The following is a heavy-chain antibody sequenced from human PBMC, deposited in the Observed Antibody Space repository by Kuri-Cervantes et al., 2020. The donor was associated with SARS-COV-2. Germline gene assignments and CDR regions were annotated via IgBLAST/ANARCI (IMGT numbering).Heavy chain of an antibody. CDR2: ISSSSSTI. D-gene: IGHD3-22*01. J-gene: IGHJ4*02. CDR1: GFTFSSYS. CDR3: AKDPTYSDSSGTFDY. Sequence: GGSLRLSCAASGFTFSSYSMNWVRQAPGKGLEWVSYISSSSSTIYYADSVKGRFTISRDNAKNSLYLQMNSLRAEDTAVYYRAKDPTYSDSSGTFDYWGQGTLVTVSS. V-gene: IGHV3-48*01.